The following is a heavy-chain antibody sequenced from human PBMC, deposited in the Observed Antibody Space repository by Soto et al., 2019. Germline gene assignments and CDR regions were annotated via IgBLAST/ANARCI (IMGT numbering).Heavy chain of an antibody. J-gene: IGHJ4*02. Sequence: PGGSLRLSCTASGFMFGSYWMTWVRHVPGKGLQWVANIKREGSEKYYVDFVKGRFTISRDNADNSVFLDMNNLRVDDTATYYCARVRATDYEIDYWGQGALVTVSS. D-gene: IGHD4-17*01. CDR3: ARVRATDYEIDY. CDR2: IKREGSEK. CDR1: GFMFGSYW. V-gene: IGHV3-7*03.